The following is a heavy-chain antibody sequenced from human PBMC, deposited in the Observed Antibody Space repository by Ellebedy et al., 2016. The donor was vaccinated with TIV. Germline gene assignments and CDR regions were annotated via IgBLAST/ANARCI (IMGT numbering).Heavy chain of an antibody. V-gene: IGHV3-30*04. CDR3: AREFIVTMIPGY. CDR2: ISDDGSNK. CDR1: GFTFDDYA. J-gene: IGHJ4*02. D-gene: IGHD3-22*01. Sequence: GESLKISXAASGFTFDDYAMHWVRRAPGKGLEWVAIISDDGSNKYYADSVKGRFTISRDNSKNTLYLQMSSLRGEDTAVYYCAREFIVTMIPGYWGQGTLVTVSS.